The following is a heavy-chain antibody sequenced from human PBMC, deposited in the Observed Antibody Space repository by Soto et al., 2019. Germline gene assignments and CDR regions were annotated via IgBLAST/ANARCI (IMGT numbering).Heavy chain of an antibody. J-gene: IGHJ5*02. CDR3: AKERVRFLDA. V-gene: IGHV3-9*01. Sequence: QLVESGGGLVQPGGSLRLSCVASGFSFDDFAMHWVRQAPGKGLEWISGITWNSVSTDYANSVKGRFTVSRDNAKNSLYLQMSRLTTEDTALYFCAKERVRFLDAWGQGTLVTVSS. D-gene: IGHD3-3*01. CDR1: GFSFDDFA. CDR2: ITWNSVST.